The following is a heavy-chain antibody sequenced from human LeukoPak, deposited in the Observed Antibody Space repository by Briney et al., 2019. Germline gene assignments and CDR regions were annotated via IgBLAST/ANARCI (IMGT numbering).Heavy chain of an antibody. CDR2: IYPGDSDT. V-gene: IGHV5-51*01. J-gene: IGHJ4*02. D-gene: IGHD6-6*01. CDR3: ARQYSRSSPFDY. Sequence: GESLKISCKGFGYSLNNYWIGWVRQMPGKGLECMGIIYPGDSDTRYSPSFQGQVTISADKSINTAYLQWSSLKASDTAMYYCARQYSRSSPFDYWGQGTLVTVPP. CDR1: GYSLNNYW.